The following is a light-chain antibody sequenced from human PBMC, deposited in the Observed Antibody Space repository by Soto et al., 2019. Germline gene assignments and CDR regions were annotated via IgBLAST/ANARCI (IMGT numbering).Light chain of an antibody. CDR3: QQYGSPR. Sequence: IVLTQCPGTLSLSPGERSALSCRALQSVSSSYLAWYQQNPVQAPRLLIYGASSRATGIPDRFSGSGSGTDFTLTISRLEPEDSAVYYYQQYGSPRFGGGTQVEIK. CDR2: GAS. CDR1: QSVSSSY. J-gene: IGKJ4*01. V-gene: IGKV3-20*01.